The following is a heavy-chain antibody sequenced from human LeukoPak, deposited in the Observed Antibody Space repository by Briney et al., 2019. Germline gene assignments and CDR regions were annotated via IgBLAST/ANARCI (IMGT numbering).Heavy chain of an antibody. J-gene: IGHJ5*02. V-gene: IGHV4-59*12. CDR2: IYHSGST. CDR3: ARGFYAAFDP. D-gene: IGHD3-3*01. CDR1: GGSISSYY. Sequence: SETLSLTCTVSGGSISSYYWSWIRQPPGKGLEWIGEIYHSGSTNYNPSLKSRVTISVDKSKNQFSLKLSSVTAADTAVYYCARGFYAAFDPWGQGTLVTVSS.